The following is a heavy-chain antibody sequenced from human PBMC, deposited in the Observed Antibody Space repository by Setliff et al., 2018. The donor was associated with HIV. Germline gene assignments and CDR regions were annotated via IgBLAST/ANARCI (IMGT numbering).Heavy chain of an antibody. Sequence: GGSLRLSCVTSGFRFSSFGMHWVRQAPGKGLEWVALIWYDGTNKNYADSVKGRFTVSRDNSKNTLYLQMSSLRLEDTAIYYCARDSDFYIDYWGQGTLVTVSS. J-gene: IGHJ4*02. CDR1: GFRFSSFG. V-gene: IGHV3-30*02. D-gene: IGHD2-21*01. CDR3: ARDSDFYIDY. CDR2: IWYDGTNK.